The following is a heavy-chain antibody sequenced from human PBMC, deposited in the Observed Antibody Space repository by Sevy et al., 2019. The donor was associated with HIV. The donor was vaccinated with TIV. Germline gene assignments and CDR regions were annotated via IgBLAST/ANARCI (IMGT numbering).Heavy chain of an antibody. CDR3: ARAYCSGGRCYSLAY. CDR2: ISPHNGDT. CDR1: GYTFSTYR. V-gene: IGHV1-18*01. D-gene: IGHD2-15*01. Sequence: ASVKVSCKVSGYTFSTYRITWVRQAPGQGLEWMGWISPHNGDTNYAQKLQGRVTMMTDTSTSTAYMELRSLRSDDTAVYYCARAYCSGGRCYSLAYWGQGTLVTVSS. J-gene: IGHJ4*02.